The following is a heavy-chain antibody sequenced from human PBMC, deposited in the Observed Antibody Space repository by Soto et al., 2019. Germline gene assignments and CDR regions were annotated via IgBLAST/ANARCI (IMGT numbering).Heavy chain of an antibody. V-gene: IGHV4-39*01. CDR3: ARDFFDSSDYTTNWFDP. CDR1: GGSISSSSYS. D-gene: IGHD3-22*01. CDR2: MYYGVNT. Sequence: SETLSLTCIVSGGSISSSSYSWAWIRQPPGKGLEWIGTMYYGVNTYYNPSLKSRVTISVDTSKNQFSLKLTSVTAADAALYYCARDFFDSSDYTTNWFDPWGQGTLVTVSS. J-gene: IGHJ5*02.